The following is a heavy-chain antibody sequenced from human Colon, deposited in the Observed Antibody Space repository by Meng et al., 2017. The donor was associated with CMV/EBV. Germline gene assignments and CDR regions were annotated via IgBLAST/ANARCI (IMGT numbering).Heavy chain of an antibody. Sequence: ASVKVSCKASGYTFTSYGISWVRQAPGQGLEWMGWISAYNGNTNYAQKLQGRVTMTTDTSTSTVYMELSSLRSEDTAVYYCARGQYYRTWGWFDPWGQGTLVTVSS. J-gene: IGHJ5*02. CDR1: GYTFTSYG. V-gene: IGHV1-18*01. D-gene: IGHD3-16*01. CDR3: ARGQYYRTWGWFDP. CDR2: ISAYNGNT.